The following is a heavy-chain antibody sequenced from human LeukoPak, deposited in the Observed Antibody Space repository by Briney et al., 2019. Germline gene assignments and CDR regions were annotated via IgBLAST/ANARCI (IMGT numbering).Heavy chain of an antibody. CDR2: VYYSGST. CDR1: GPSINSGGHY. CDR3: ARGSIAAGGPGIYS. Sequence: SETLSLTCTVSGPSINSGGHYSSWLRHPPGKGLECIGYVYYSGSTYYIPSLKPSLDSRVTISFNSTKNHFSLNMTSVAAADTAVYYCARGSIAAGGPGIYSWGQGTLVTVSS. D-gene: IGHD6-13*01. J-gene: IGHJ4*02. V-gene: IGHV4-31*03.